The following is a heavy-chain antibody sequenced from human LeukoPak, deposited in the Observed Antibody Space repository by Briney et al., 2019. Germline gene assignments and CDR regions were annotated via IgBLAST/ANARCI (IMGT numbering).Heavy chain of an antibody. V-gene: IGHV4-59*01. J-gene: IGHJ3*01. Sequence: KPSETLSLTCTVSDNSIKDYYWNWIRQPPGKGLEWLGFAHYSGDTNYNPSLKGRVTISMDTSRGQFSLKLTSVTAADTALYYCAGYNVGSGWAQAFDVWGQGTMVIVSS. CDR2: AHYSGDT. CDR1: DNSIKDYY. CDR3: AGYNVGSGWAQAFDV. D-gene: IGHD6-25*01.